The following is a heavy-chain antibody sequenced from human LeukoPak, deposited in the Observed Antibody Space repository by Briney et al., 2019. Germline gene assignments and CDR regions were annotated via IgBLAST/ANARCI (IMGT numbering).Heavy chain of an antibody. D-gene: IGHD1-14*01. J-gene: IGHJ4*02. CDR1: GFTFSSYD. V-gene: IGHV3-30-3*01. Sequence: PAGSLRLSCAAYGFTFSSYDMHWVRQAPGNGLMWLVVITNDGTNNYYTDSVKGTFTISRDNSKNTLYLQMNSLRAEDTAVYYCARATGRRRGATGSYYFDYWGQGTLVTVSS. CDR3: ARATGRRRGATGSYYFDY. CDR2: ITNDGTNN.